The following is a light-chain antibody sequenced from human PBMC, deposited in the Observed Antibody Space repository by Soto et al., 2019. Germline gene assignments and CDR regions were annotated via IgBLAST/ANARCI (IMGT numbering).Light chain of an antibody. CDR2: DAS. Sequence: DIQMTQSPSTLFASVGDRVTITCRASQSISSWLAWYQQKPGKAPKLLIFDASNLESGVPSRFSGSGSGTEFTLTISSLQPDDFATYYCQQYNSFPYTFGQGTKLEIK. CDR1: QSISSW. V-gene: IGKV1-5*01. J-gene: IGKJ2*01. CDR3: QQYNSFPYT.